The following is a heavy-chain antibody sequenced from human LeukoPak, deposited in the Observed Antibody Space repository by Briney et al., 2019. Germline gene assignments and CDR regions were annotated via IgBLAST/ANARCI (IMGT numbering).Heavy chain of an antibody. Sequence: SVKVSCKASGGTFSSYAISWVRQAPGQGLEWMGGIIPIFGTANYAQKFQGRVTITTDESTSTAYMELSSLRSDDTAVYYCAMDGYNFAGYFDYWGQGTLVTVSS. CDR2: IIPIFGTA. V-gene: IGHV1-69*05. CDR1: GGTFSSYA. J-gene: IGHJ4*02. D-gene: IGHD5-24*01. CDR3: AMDGYNFAGYFDY.